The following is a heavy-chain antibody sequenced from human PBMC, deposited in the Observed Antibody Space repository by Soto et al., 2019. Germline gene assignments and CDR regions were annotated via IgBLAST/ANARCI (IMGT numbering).Heavy chain of an antibody. V-gene: IGHV4-39*01. D-gene: IGHD3-10*01. CDR1: GGSISSSSYY. CDR3: ARHLGGGYYGSGSYYRGWLFHY. Sequence: PSETLSLTCTVSGGSISSSSYYWGWIRQPPGKGLEWIGSIYYSGSTYYNPSLKSRVTIPVDTSKNQFSLKLSSVTAADTAVYYCARHLGGGYYGSGSYYRGWLFHYWGQGTLVTVSS. CDR2: IYYSGST. J-gene: IGHJ4*02.